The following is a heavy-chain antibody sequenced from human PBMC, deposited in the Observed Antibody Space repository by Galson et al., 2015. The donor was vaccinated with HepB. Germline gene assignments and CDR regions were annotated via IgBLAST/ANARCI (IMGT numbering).Heavy chain of an antibody. CDR2: INSDGSST. D-gene: IGHD6-6*01. J-gene: IGHJ5*02. CDR3: ARAYIAARPYNWFDP. Sequence: SLRLSCAASGFTFSSYWMHWVRQAPGKGLVWVSRINSDGSSTSYADSVKGRFTISRDNAKNTLYLQMNSLRAEDTAVYYCARAYIAARPYNWFDPWGQGTLVTVSS. V-gene: IGHV3-74*01. CDR1: GFTFSSYW.